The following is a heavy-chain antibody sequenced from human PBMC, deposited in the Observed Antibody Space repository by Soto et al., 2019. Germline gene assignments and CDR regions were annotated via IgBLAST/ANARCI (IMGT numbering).Heavy chain of an antibody. D-gene: IGHD1-7*01. J-gene: IGHJ3*02. CDR3: ARDYPFGRRSYNWNYRGLFDI. V-gene: IGHV3-21*01. Sequence: EVQLVESGGGLVKPGGSLRLSCAASGFTFSRYSMNWVRQAPGKGLEWVSSISSSSSYIYYADSVKGRFTISKDNAKNSLYLQMNSLRAEDTAVYYCARDYPFGRRSYNWNYRGLFDIWGQGTMVTVSS. CDR1: GFTFSRYS. CDR2: ISSSSSYI.